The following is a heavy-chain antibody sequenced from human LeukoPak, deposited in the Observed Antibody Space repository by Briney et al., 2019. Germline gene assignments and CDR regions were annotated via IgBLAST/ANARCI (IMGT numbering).Heavy chain of an antibody. J-gene: IGHJ4*02. Sequence: ASVKVSCKASGYTFTSYDINWVRQATGQGLECMGWMNPNSGNTGYAQKFQGRVTMTRNTSISTAYMELSSLRSEDTAVYYCAATYYYGSGSYGPLDYWGQGTLVTVSS. CDR1: GYTFTSYD. V-gene: IGHV1-8*01. D-gene: IGHD3-10*01. CDR3: AATYYYGSGSYGPLDY. CDR2: MNPNSGNT.